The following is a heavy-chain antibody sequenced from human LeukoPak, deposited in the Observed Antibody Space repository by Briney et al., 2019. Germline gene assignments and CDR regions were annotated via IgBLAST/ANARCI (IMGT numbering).Heavy chain of an antibody. CDR1: GFTFSSYA. Sequence: HPGGSPRLSCAASGFTFSSYAMSWVRQAPGKGLEWVSATSGSGGSTYYADSVKGRFTISRDNSKNTLYLQMNSLRAEDTAVYYCAKDGITMVRGVILFDYWGQGTLVTVSS. CDR2: TSGSGGST. CDR3: AKDGITMVRGVILFDY. J-gene: IGHJ4*02. D-gene: IGHD3-10*01. V-gene: IGHV3-23*01.